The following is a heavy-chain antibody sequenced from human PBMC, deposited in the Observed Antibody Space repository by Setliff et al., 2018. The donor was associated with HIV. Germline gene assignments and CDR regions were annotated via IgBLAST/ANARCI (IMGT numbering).Heavy chain of an antibody. J-gene: IGHJ4*02. CDR2: IWYDGSSE. Sequence: GGSLRLSCAASGFTFSNYGMHWVRQAPGKGLEWVAVIWYDGSSEYYGDSVKGRFTISRDNSKKTLYLQMNSLRAEDTAVYYCARDPGGDTSGYSIYYYDYWGQGTLVTVSS. D-gene: IGHD3-22*01. CDR3: ARDPGGDTSGYSIYYYDY. V-gene: IGHV3-33*01. CDR1: GFTFSNYG.